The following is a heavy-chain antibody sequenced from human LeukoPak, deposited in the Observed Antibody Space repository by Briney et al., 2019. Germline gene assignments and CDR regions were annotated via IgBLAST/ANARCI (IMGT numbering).Heavy chain of an antibody. Sequence: GGSLRLSCAASGFTFSNAWMSWVRQAPGKVLEWVGRIKSKTDGGTTDYAAPVKGRFTISRDDSKNTRYLQMNSLKTEDTAVYYCTTDRWYSSSFYWGQGTLVTVSS. J-gene: IGHJ4*02. V-gene: IGHV3-15*01. CDR1: GFTFSNAW. CDR2: IKSKTDGGTT. CDR3: TTDRWYSSSFY. D-gene: IGHD6-6*01.